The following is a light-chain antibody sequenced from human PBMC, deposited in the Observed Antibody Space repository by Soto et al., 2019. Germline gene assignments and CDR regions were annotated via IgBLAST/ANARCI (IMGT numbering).Light chain of an antibody. Sequence: QLVLTQPPSVSGAPGQRVTISCTGSSSNIGAGYDVHWCQQLPGTAPKLLIYGNNNRPSGVPDRFSGSRSGTSASLAITGLQAEDEADYCCQSYDSSLSTFVVFGGGTKLTVL. CDR1: SSNIGAGYD. V-gene: IGLV1-40*01. CDR2: GNN. J-gene: IGLJ2*01. CDR3: QSYDSSLSTFVV.